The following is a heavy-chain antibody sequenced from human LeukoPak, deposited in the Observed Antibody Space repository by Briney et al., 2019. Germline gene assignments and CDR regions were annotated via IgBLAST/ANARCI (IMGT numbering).Heavy chain of an antibody. Sequence: SETLSLTCTVSGGSISSSSYYWSWIRQPPGTGLEWIGYIYYSGSTNYNPSLKSRVTISVDTSKNQFSLKLSSVTATDTAVYYCARAGYSGSDFSVWGKGSTVIVSS. CDR2: IYYSGST. V-gene: IGHV4-61*01. CDR3: ARAGYSGSDFSV. D-gene: IGHD5-12*01. J-gene: IGHJ6*04. CDR1: GGSISSSSYY.